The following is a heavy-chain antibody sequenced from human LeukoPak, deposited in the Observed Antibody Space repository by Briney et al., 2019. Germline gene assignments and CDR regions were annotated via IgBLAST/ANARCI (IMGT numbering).Heavy chain of an antibody. J-gene: IGHJ4*02. D-gene: IGHD6-19*01. CDR1: GGSFSGYY. CDR2: INHSGST. V-gene: IGHV4-34*01. CDR3: ARGAIIAVAGTYFDY. Sequence: SETLSLTCAVYGGSFSGYYWSWIRQPPGKGLEGIGEINHSGSTNYNPSLKSRVTISVDTSKNQFSLKLSSVTTADTAVYYCARGAIIAVAGTYFDYWGQGTLVTVSS.